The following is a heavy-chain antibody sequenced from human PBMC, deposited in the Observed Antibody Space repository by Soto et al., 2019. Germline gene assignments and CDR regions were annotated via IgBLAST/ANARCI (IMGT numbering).Heavy chain of an antibody. CDR1: GYSFTSYW. Sequence: PGESLKISCKGSGYSFTSYWIGWVRQMPGKGLEWMGIIYPGDSDTRYSPSFQGQVTISADKSISTAYLQWSSLKASDTAMYYCATLGFPGIAAAGTGWFDPWGQGTLVTVSS. V-gene: IGHV5-51*01. CDR2: IYPGDSDT. D-gene: IGHD6-13*01. CDR3: ATLGFPGIAAAGTGWFDP. J-gene: IGHJ5*02.